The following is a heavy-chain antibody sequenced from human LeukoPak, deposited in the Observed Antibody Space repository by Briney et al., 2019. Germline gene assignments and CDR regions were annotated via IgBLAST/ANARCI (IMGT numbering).Heavy chain of an antibody. CDR2: IYYSGST. CDR3: ARHGRYYDILTGYYYWFDP. J-gene: IGHJ5*02. V-gene: IGHV4-34*01. D-gene: IGHD3-9*01. CDR1: GGSFSGYY. Sequence: SETLSLTCAVYGGSFSGYYWSWIRQPPGTGLEWIGSIYYSGSTSYNPSLKSRVTISVDASKNQFSLKLSSVTAADTAVYYCARHGRYYDILTGYYYWFDPGGQGTLVTVSS.